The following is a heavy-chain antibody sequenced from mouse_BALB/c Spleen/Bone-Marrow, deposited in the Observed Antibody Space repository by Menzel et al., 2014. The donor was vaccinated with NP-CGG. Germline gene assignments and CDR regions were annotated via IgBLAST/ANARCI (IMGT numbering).Heavy chain of an antibody. J-gene: IGHJ4*01. CDR3: ARSFGFGSSLFAMDY. CDR2: IDPCNSVT. CDR1: AYSFTDYN. V-gene: IGHV1S135*01. Sequence: EVQVVESGPELVKPGASVKVSCKASAYSFTDYNMYWVKQSHGKSLEWIGSIDPCNSVTNYNQKFKDKATLTVDKSSSTAFMHLNSLTSEDSAVYYCARSFGFGSSLFAMDYWGQGTSVTVSS. D-gene: IGHD1-1*01.